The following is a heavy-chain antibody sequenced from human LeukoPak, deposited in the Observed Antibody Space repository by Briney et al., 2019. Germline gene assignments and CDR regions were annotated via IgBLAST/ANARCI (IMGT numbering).Heavy chain of an antibody. Sequence: SGTLSLTCTVSGGSISSYYWSWLRQPPGKGLEWIGYIYYSGSTNYNPSLKSRVTISVDTSKNQFSLKLSSVTAADTAVYYCARGRWFGEPHFDYWGQGTLVTVSS. D-gene: IGHD3-10*01. J-gene: IGHJ4*02. CDR2: IYYSGST. CDR3: ARGRWFGEPHFDY. CDR1: GGSISSYY. V-gene: IGHV4-59*01.